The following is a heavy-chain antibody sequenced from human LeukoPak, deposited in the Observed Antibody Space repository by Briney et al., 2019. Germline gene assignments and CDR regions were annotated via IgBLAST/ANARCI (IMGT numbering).Heavy chain of an antibody. J-gene: IGHJ4*02. D-gene: IGHD3-9*01. V-gene: IGHV3-7*04. CDR1: GFTFSSYW. CDR2: IKQDGSEK. CDR3: ARGGPYYDILTGYYLSDY. Sequence: GGSLRLSCAASGFTFSSYWMSWVRQAPGKGLEWVANIKQDGSEKYYVDSVKGRFTISRDNAKNSLYLQMNSLRAEDTAVYYCARGGPYYDILTGYYLSDYWGQGTLVTVSS.